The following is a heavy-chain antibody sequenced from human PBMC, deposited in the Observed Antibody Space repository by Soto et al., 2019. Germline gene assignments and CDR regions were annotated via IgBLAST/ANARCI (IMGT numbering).Heavy chain of an antibody. V-gene: IGHV4-34*01. CDR2: INHSGST. D-gene: IGHD3-22*01. CDR3: ARGGDYDDSSGYYYVGYYYGMDV. CDR1: GGSFSGYS. Sequence: QVQLQQWGAGLLKPSETLSLTCAVYGGSFSGYSWSWIRQPPGKGLEWLGEINHSGSTNYNQSIKSRVTISVDTSKNQFSLKLSSVTAADTAVYYCARGGDYDDSSGYYYVGYYYGMDVWGQGTTVTVSS. J-gene: IGHJ6*02.